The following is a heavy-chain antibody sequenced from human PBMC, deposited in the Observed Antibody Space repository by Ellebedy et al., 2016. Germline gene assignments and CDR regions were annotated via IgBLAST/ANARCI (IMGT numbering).Heavy chain of an antibody. CDR1: GFTFSSYS. CDR3: EYFQH. V-gene: IGHV3-48*04. CDR2: ISSSSSTI. Sequence: GESLKISXAASGFTFSSYSMNWVRQAPGKGLEWVSYISSSSSTIYYADSVKGRFTISRDNAKNSLYLQMNSLRAEDTAVYYCEYFQHWGQGTLVTVSS. J-gene: IGHJ1*01.